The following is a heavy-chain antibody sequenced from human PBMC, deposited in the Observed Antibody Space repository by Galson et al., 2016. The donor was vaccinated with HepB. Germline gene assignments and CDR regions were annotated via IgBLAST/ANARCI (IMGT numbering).Heavy chain of an antibody. Sequence: SVKVSCKASGGTTRNYPIPWVRQAPGHGLDWMGGIMPDLDKTNYAPRFQGRVSLTADEATNTAYMQLTGLRSEDTAVYYCARGEWDYGDSYYFDYWGQGTLVTVSS. D-gene: IGHD4-17*01. V-gene: IGHV1-69*13. J-gene: IGHJ4*02. CDR3: ARGEWDYGDSYYFDY. CDR2: IMPDLDKT. CDR1: GGTTRNYP.